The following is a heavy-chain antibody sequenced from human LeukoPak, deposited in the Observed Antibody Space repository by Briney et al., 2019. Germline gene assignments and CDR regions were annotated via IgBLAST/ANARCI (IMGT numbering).Heavy chain of an antibody. D-gene: IGHD6-19*01. V-gene: IGHV4-39*01. Sequence: SETLSPTCSVSGGSISISNYFWGWIRQPPGKGLEWIASISSTGITHYYPSLESRISVSVETSKNQFSLKLTSLTAADTAVYYCAFSGWFWGAFDYWGQGILVTVSS. CDR1: GGSISISNYF. CDR3: AFSGWFWGAFDY. J-gene: IGHJ4*02. CDR2: ISSTGIT.